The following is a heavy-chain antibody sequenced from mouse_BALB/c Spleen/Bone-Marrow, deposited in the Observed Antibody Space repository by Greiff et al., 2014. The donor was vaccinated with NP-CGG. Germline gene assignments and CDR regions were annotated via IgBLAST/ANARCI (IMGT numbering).Heavy chain of an antibody. CDR2: IDPANGNT. J-gene: IGHJ3*01. Sequence: EVQVVESGAELVKPGASVKLSCTASGFNIKDTYMHWAKQRPEQGLEWIGRIDPANGNTKYDPKFQGKATITADTSSNTAYLQLSSLTSEDTAVYYCATYYYGSSWGFAYWGQGTLVTVSA. CDR1: GFNIKDTY. CDR3: ATYYYGSSWGFAY. D-gene: IGHD1-1*01. V-gene: IGHV14-3*02.